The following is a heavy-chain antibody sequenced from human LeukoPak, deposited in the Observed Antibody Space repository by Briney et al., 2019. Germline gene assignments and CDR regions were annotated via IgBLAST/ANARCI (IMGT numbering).Heavy chain of an antibody. J-gene: IGHJ4*02. Sequence: ASVKVSCKASGYTFTGYYMHWVRQAPGQGLEWMGRINPNSGGTNYAQKFQGRVTMTRDTSISTVYMELSRLRSDDTAVYYCARPSSGSGSKPALDYWGQGTLVTVSS. D-gene: IGHD1-26*01. V-gene: IGHV1-2*06. CDR2: INPNSGGT. CDR3: ARPSSGSGSKPALDY. CDR1: GYTFTGYY.